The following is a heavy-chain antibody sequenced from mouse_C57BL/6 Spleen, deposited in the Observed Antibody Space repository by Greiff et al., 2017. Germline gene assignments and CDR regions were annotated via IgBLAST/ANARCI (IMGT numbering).Heavy chain of an antibody. D-gene: IGHD2-3*01. CDR2: IYPGDGDT. CDR1: GYAFSSYW. Sequence: QVQLQQPGAELVKPGASVQISCKASGYAFSSYWMHWVKQRPGKGLEWIGHIYPGDGDTNYNGKFKGKATLTADKSSSTAYMQLSSLTSEDSAVYFGARHGYSFDYWGQGTTLTGAS. CDR3: ARHGYSFDY. J-gene: IGHJ2*01. V-gene: IGHV1-80*01.